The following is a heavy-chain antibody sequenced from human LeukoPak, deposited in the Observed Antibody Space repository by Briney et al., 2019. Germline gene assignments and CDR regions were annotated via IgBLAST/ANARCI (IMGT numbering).Heavy chain of an antibody. D-gene: IGHD3-10*01. CDR3: AKGGTGNQYGSGDFDY. J-gene: IGHJ4*02. V-gene: IGHV3-21*01. CDR2: ISRSSNYI. CDR1: GFTFSNYN. Sequence: SGGSLRLSCAASGFTFSNYNMNWIRQAPGKGLEWVSAISRSSNYIYNADSVKGRIIISRDDAKNLLYLEMNSLRVEDTAVYYCAKGGTGNQYGSGDFDYWGQGTLVTVSS.